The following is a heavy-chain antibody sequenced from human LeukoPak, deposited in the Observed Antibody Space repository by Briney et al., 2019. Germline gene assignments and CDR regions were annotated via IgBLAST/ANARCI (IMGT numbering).Heavy chain of an antibody. Sequence: PGGSLRLSCVASGFTFSSYWMNWVRQAPGKELEWVANIKQDGSEKYYVDSVKGRFTISRDNAKHSLYLQMNSLRAEDTAVYYCARDFYRSSVGYWGQETLVTVSS. D-gene: IGHD3-16*02. J-gene: IGHJ4*02. CDR1: GFTFSSYW. CDR2: IKQDGSEK. CDR3: ARDFYRSSVGY. V-gene: IGHV3-7*01.